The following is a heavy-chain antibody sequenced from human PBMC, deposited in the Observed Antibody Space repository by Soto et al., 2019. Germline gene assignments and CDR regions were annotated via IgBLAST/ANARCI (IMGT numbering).Heavy chain of an antibody. J-gene: IGHJ6*02. CDR1: RFTFTSSA. Sequence: SVKVSCKASRFTFTSSAVQWVRQARGQRLEWIGWIVVGSGNTNYAQKFQERVTITRDMSTSTAYMELSSLRSEDTAVYYCAAAGQGYSYGMDVWGQGTTVTVSS. V-gene: IGHV1-58*01. CDR3: AAAGQGYSYGMDV. D-gene: IGHD5-18*01. CDR2: IVVGSGNT.